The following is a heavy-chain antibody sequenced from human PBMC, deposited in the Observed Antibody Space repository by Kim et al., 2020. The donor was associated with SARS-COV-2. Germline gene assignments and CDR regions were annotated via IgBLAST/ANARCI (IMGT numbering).Heavy chain of an antibody. D-gene: IGHD3-22*01. Sequence: NYAQKFQGRVPITADESTSTAYMELSSLRSEDTAVYYCARVMIASGAFDIWGQGTMVTVSS. CDR3: ARVMIASGAFDI. V-gene: IGHV1-69*01. J-gene: IGHJ3*02.